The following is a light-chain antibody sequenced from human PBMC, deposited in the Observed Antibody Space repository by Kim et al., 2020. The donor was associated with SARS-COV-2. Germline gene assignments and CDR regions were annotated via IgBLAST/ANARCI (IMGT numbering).Light chain of an antibody. CDR2: KAS. J-gene: IGKJ1*01. CDR3: QQYSDYPWT. V-gene: IGKV1-5*03. Sequence: ASVGDRVTVPCRASQGISSWLAWYQQRPGKAPNLLIYKASSLESGVPSRFSGSGSGTEFTLTISSLQPDDFATYYCQQYSDYPWTFGQGTKVDIK. CDR1: QGISSW.